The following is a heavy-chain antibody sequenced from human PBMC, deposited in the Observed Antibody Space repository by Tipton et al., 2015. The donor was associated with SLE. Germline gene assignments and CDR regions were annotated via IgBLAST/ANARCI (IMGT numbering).Heavy chain of an antibody. CDR3: ARSVWGSYRYYYFDY. Sequence: TLSLTCTVSGGSISSGSYPWSWIRQPPGKGLEWIGYIYHSGSTYYNPSLKSRVTISVDTSKNQFSLKLSSVTAADTAVYYCARSVWGSYRYYYFDYWGQGTLVTVSS. CDR1: GGSISSGSYP. V-gene: IGHV4-30-2*01. D-gene: IGHD3-16*02. CDR2: IYHSGST. J-gene: IGHJ4*02.